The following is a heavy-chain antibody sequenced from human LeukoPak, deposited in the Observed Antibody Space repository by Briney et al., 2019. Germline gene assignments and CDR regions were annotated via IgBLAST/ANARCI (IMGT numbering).Heavy chain of an antibody. V-gene: IGHV4-30-2*01. CDR3: ARAKSPDGYNFVGFDY. CDR2: IYHSGST. D-gene: IGHD5-24*01. CDR1: GGSISSGGYS. Sequence: PSQTLSLTCAVSGGSISSGGYSWSWIRQPPGKGLEWIGYIYHSGSTYYNPSLKSRVTISVDRSKNQFSLKLSSVTAADTAVYYCARAKSPDGYNFVGFDYCGQGTLVTVSS. J-gene: IGHJ4*02.